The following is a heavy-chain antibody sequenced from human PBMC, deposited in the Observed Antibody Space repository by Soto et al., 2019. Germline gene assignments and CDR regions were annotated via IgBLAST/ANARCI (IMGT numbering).Heavy chain of an antibody. CDR2: ISYDGSNK. CDR3: ARGGQGWFDP. CDR1: GFTFSSYA. J-gene: IGHJ5*02. V-gene: IGHV3-30-3*01. Sequence: QVQLVESGGGVVQPGRSLRLSCAASGFTFSSYAMHWVRQAPGKGLEWVAVISYDGSNKYYADSVKGRFTISRDNSKNTLYLQMNSLRAEDTAVYYCARGGQGWFDPWGKGSMVTVSS.